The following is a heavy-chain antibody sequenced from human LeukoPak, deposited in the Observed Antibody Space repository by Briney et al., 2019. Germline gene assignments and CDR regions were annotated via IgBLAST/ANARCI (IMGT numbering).Heavy chain of an antibody. D-gene: IGHD3-3*01. CDR3: ARVPVYFWSGYYSGWFDP. CDR2: IYYSGSA. CDR1: GGSISSHY. J-gene: IGHJ5*02. Sequence: SETLSLTCTVSGGSISSHYWSWIRQPPGKGLEWIGYIYYSGSANYNPSLKSRVTISVDTSKNQFSLKLSSVTAADTAVYYCARVPVYFWSGYYSGWFDPWGQGTLVTVSS. V-gene: IGHV4-59*11.